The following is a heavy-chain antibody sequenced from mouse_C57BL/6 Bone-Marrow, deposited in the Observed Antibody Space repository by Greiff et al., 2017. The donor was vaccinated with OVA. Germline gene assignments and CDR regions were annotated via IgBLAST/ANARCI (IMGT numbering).Heavy chain of an antibody. Sequence: QVQLQQSGAELVRPGTSVKVSCKASGYAFTNYLIEWVKQRPGQGLEWIGVINPGSGGTNYNEKFKGKATLTADKSSSTAYMQLSSLTSEDSAVYFCARGYGSSYYWGQGTTLTVSS. CDR1: GYAFTNYL. CDR3: ARGYGSSYY. V-gene: IGHV1-54*01. J-gene: IGHJ2*01. CDR2: INPGSGGT. D-gene: IGHD1-1*01.